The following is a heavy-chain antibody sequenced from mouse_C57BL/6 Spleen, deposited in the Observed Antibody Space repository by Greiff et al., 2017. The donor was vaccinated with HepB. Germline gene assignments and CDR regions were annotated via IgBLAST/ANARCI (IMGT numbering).Heavy chain of an antibody. J-gene: IGHJ4*01. D-gene: IGHD1-1*01. V-gene: IGHV1-26*01. CDR2: INPNNGGT. Sequence: EVQLQQSGPELVKPGASVKISCKASGYTFTDYYMNWVKQSHGKSLEWIGDINPNNGGTSYNQKFKGKATLTVDKSSSTAYMELRSLTSEDSAVYYCAREDYDGSSYGGAMDYWGQGTSVTVSS. CDR3: AREDYDGSSYGGAMDY. CDR1: GYTFTDYY.